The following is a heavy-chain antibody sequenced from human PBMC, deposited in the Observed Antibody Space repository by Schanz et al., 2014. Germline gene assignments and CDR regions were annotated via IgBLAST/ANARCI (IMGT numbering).Heavy chain of an antibody. D-gene: IGHD3-10*01. J-gene: IGHJ4*02. CDR1: GFTVSDNY. CDR2: IGYDGSEK. CDR3: ARGPIPIQGVPMDF. Sequence: HLVESGGGLIQPGGSLRLSCAASGFTVSDNYMTWVRQAPGKGLEWVANIGYDGSEKYYVDSVKGRFTISRDNSKDTLYLQMSGLTPEDTAVYYCARGPIPIQGVPMDFWGQGTLVTVSS. V-gene: IGHV3-7*04.